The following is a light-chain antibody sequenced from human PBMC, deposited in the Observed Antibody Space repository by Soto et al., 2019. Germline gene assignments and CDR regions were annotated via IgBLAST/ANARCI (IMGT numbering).Light chain of an antibody. CDR2: WAS. CDR1: QSVLYSSNNKNY. Sequence: DIVLTQSPDSLAVSLGERAPINCKSSQSVLYSSNNKNYLAWFQQKPGQPPKLLIYWASTRKSGVPDRFSGSGAGTDFSLTVSSLQAEDDAVYFFQHYYDVPYTFGQGTKLEIK. CDR3: QHYYDVPYT. J-gene: IGKJ2*01. V-gene: IGKV4-1*01.